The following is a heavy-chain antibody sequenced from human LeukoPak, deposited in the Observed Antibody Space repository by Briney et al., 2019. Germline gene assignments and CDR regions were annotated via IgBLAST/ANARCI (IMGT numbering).Heavy chain of an antibody. V-gene: IGHV1-2*06. CDR2: INPNSGGT. CDR1: GYTFTGYY. CDR3: ARGVRASGSSAVLFDY. D-gene: IGHD6-6*01. Sequence: GASVKVSCKASGYTFTGYYMHWVRQAPGQGLEWMGRINPNSGGTNYAQKFQGRVTMTRDTSISTAYMELSRLRSDDTAVYYCARGVRASGSSAVLFDYWGQGTLSPSPQ. J-gene: IGHJ4*02.